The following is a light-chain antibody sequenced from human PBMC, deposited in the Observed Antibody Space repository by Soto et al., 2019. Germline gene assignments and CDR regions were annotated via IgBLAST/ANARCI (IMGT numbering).Light chain of an antibody. CDR2: DAS. V-gene: IGKV3-20*01. Sequence: EIVLAQSPGTLSLSPGERATLSWRASQSVSSSSLAWYQQKPGQAPRLLIYDASSRATGIPDRFTASGSGTDFTLTISRLEPEDFAMYYCQQYGNSFTFGPGTRVKIK. CDR1: QSVSSSS. J-gene: IGKJ3*01. CDR3: QQYGNSFT.